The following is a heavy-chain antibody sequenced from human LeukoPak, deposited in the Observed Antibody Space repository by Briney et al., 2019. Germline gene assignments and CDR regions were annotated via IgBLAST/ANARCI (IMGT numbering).Heavy chain of an antibody. CDR3: ASLIEAGTGDFDY. D-gene: IGHD6-19*01. J-gene: IGHJ4*02. CDR2: INPNSGGT. V-gene: IGHV1-2*02. CDR1: GYTFTGYY. Sequence: GASVKVSCKASGYTFTGYYMHWVRQAPGQGLEWMGWINPNSGGTNYAQKFQGRVTMTRDTSISTAYMELSSLRSEDTAVYYCASLIEAGTGDFDYWGQGTLVTVSS.